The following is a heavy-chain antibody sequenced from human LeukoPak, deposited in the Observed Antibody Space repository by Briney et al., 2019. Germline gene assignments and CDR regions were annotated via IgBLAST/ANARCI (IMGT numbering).Heavy chain of an antibody. Sequence: SETLSLTCTVSGGSISGYYWSWIRQPPGKGLEWIGFISSTGSTNSNPSFKSRVTISVDMSKNQFSLRLSSVTADDTAVYFCARYYCTTTSCSHFDYWGQGTLVTVSS. CDR2: ISSTGST. J-gene: IGHJ4*02. CDR1: GGSISGYY. V-gene: IGHV4-59*01. D-gene: IGHD2-2*01. CDR3: ARYYCTTTSCSHFDY.